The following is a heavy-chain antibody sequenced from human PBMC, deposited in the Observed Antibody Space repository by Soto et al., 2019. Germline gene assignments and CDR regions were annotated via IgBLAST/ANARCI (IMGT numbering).Heavy chain of an antibody. CDR1: GSTFSSYG. Sequence: QVQLVESGGVVVQPGRSLRLSCAASGSTFSSYGMHWVRQAPGKGLEWVAVKWYDGSNKYYADSVKGRFTISRDNSKNTLYLQMNSLRAEDTAVYYCARYTVTYAFDIWGQGTMVTVSS. CDR2: KWYDGSNK. V-gene: IGHV3-33*01. D-gene: IGHD4-17*01. J-gene: IGHJ3*02. CDR3: ARYTVTYAFDI.